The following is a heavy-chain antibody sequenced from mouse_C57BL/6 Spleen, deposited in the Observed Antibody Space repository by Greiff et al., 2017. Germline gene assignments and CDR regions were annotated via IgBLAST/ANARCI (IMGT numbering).Heavy chain of an antibody. CDR3: ASIYYEYERDAMDY. CDR1: GYSITSGYY. V-gene: IGHV3-6*01. CDR2: ISYDGSN. J-gene: IGHJ4*01. D-gene: IGHD2-4*01. Sequence: ESGPGLVKPSQSLSLTCSVTGYSITSGYYWNWIRQFPGNKLEWMGYISYDGSNNYNPSLKNRISITRDTSKNQFFLKLNSVTTEDTATYYCASIYYEYERDAMDYWGQGTSVTVSS.